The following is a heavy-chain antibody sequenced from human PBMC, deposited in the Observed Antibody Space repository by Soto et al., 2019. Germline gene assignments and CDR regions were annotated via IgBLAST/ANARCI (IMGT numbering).Heavy chain of an antibody. CDR1: GGSFSGYY. D-gene: IGHD3-22*01. CDR2: INHSGST. J-gene: IGHJ4*02. CDR3: ARATFYYDNSSDKEYNYFDY. V-gene: IGHV4-34*01. Sequence: SETLSLTCAVYGGSFSGYYWSWIRQPPGKGLEWIGEINHSGSTNYNPSLKSRVTISVDTSKNQFTLKLSSVTAADTAVYYCARATFYYDNSSDKEYNYFDYWGRGTLVTVSS.